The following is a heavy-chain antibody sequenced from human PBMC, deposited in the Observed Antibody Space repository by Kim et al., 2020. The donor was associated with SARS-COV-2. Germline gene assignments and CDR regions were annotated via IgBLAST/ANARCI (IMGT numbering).Heavy chain of an antibody. J-gene: IGHJ5*02. CDR1: GFTFSSHV. CDR3: ARNLMGDTDLGP. D-gene: IGHD1-26*01. CDR2: ISYDGSTK. Sequence: EGSLRLSCAAFGFTFSSHVMHWVRQAPGKGLEWVALISYDGSTKKYADSVKGRFTVSRDKSKNTLFLQMNSLRPEDTAVYCCARNLMGDTDLGPWGQGTLVTVSS. V-gene: IGHV3-30*03.